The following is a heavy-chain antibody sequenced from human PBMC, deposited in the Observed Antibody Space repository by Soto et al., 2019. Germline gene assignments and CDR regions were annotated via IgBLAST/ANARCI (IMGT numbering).Heavy chain of an antibody. D-gene: IGHD5-12*01. CDR1: GGSISSYY. V-gene: IGHV4-59*08. CDR3: ARYSGYDWAFDY. J-gene: IGHJ4*02. Sequence: SETLSLTCTVSGGSISSYYWSWIRQPPGKGLEWIGYIYYSGSTNYNPSLKSRVTISVDTSKNQFSLKLSSVTAADTAVYYCARYSGYDWAFDYWGQGTLVTVSS. CDR2: IYYSGST.